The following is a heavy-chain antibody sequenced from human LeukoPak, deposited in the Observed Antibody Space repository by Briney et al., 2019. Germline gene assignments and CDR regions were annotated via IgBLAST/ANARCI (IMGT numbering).Heavy chain of an antibody. V-gene: IGHV3-74*01. CDR3: ARGPNSNWSGLDF. D-gene: IGHD6-6*01. J-gene: IGHJ4*02. CDR2: INSDGSSA. Sequence: XXRHAPXXXXXXXXGINSDGSSATYADSVKGRFTISRDNAKNTLYLEMNSLRAEDTAVYYCARGPNSNWSGLDFWGQGTLLTVSS.